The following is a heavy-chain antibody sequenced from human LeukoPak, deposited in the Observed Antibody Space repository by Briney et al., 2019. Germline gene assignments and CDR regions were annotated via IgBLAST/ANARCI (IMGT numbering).Heavy chain of an antibody. V-gene: IGHV3-48*03. Sequence: GGSLRLSCAASGFTFSSYEMNWVRQAPGKGLEWVSYISSSGSTIYYADSVKGRFTISRDNAKNSLYLQMNSLRAEDTAVYYRARVWLRSIGVHPWGQGTLVTVSS. CDR1: GFTFSSYE. D-gene: IGHD3-10*01. J-gene: IGHJ5*02. CDR2: ISSSGSTI. CDR3: ARVWLRSIGVHP.